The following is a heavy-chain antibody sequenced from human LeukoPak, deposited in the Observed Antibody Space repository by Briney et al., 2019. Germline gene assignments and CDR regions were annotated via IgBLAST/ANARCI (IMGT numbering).Heavy chain of an antibody. CDR2: IYYSGST. V-gene: IGHV4-59*01. J-gene: IGHJ4*02. Sequence: SETLSLTCAVYGGSFSGYYWSWIRQPPGKGLEWIGYIYYSGSTNYNPSLKSRVTISVDTSKNQFSLKLSSVTAADTAVYYCARESPYGGIDYWGQGTLVTVSS. CDR1: GGSFSGYY. CDR3: ARESPYGGIDY. D-gene: IGHD4-23*01.